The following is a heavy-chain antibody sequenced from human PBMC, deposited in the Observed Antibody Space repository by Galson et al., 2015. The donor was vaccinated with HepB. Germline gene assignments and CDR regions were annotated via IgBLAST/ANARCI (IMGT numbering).Heavy chain of an antibody. J-gene: IGHJ6*02. V-gene: IGHV3-30*18. Sequence: SLRLSCAASGFTFSSYGMHWVRQAPGKGLEWVAVISYDGSNKYYADSVKGRFTISRDNSKNTLYLQVNSLRAEDTAVYYCAKDGDYYDSSGFYGMDVWGQGTTVTVSS. CDR3: AKDGDYYDSSGFYGMDV. CDR2: ISYDGSNK. CDR1: GFTFSSYG. D-gene: IGHD3-22*01.